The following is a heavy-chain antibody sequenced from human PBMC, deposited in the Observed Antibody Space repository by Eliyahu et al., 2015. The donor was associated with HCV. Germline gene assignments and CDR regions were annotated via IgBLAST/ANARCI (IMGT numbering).Heavy chain of an antibody. CDR2: ISGHDGNT. D-gene: IGHD6-6*01. Sequence: QVQLVQSGAEVKPPGAXVKVSCRASGYSFTNYAISWARQAPGQGLEWMGWISGHDGNTNYAEKFQDRVTMTTHTSTNTAYMELRSLRSDDTAIYYCARSISHSTDGMDVWGQGTTVTVSS. V-gene: IGHV1-18*01. J-gene: IGHJ6*02. CDR3: ARSISHSTDGMDV. CDR1: GYSFTNYA.